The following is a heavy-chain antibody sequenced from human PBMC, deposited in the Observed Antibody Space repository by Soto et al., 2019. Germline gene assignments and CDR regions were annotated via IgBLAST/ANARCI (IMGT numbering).Heavy chain of an antibody. D-gene: IGHD2-8*02. CDR1: GYKFATYW. CDR3: ARGFTGSAGGFDT. V-gene: IGHV5-51*01. CDR2: IHPGKSRY. J-gene: IGHJ5*02. Sequence: PGESLKISCKGSGYKFATYWIAWVRQMPGRGLEWMGIIHPGKSRYIYSPSFQGLITTSADTYLNTAYLQWDSLRASDTAIYYCARGFTGSAGGFDTWGQGTVVTVSS.